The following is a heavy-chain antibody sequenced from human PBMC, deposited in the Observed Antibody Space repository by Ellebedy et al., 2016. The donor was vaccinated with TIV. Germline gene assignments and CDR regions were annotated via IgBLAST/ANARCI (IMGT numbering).Heavy chain of an antibody. D-gene: IGHD4-17*01. CDR2: IYHDGSDR. V-gene: IGHV3-7*01. J-gene: IGHJ5*02. CDR1: GFTLRSYR. CDR3: ARRGSYGDYAVQVNSGFDT. Sequence: GESLKISCAASGFTLRSYRMSWVRQAPGQGLEWVANIYHDGSDRYYVDSVKGRFTISRDNANNSLFLQMNSLRAEDTAVYYCARRGSYGDYAVQVNSGFDTWGQGTLVTVSS.